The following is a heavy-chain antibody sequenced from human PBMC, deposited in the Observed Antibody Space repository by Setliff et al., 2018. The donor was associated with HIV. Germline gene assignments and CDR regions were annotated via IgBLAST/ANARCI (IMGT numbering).Heavy chain of an antibody. CDR3: ARSSIAAAGAYYYYMDV. CDR2: INSATGGT. D-gene: IGHD6-13*01. J-gene: IGHJ6*03. V-gene: IGHV1-2*04. CDR1: GYTFTDNY. Sequence: GASVKVSCKASGYTFTDNYIHWVRQAPGQGLEWMAWINSATGGTNYAQNFQGWVTVTRDTSINTVYMELSSLKSDDTAVYYCARSSIAAAGAYYYYMDVWGKGTTVTVSS.